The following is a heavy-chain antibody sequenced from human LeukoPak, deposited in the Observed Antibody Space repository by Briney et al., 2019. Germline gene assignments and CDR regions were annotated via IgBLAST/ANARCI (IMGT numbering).Heavy chain of an antibody. CDR3: AKAVRRYCSGGSCYYYFDY. CDR1: GFTFSSYA. J-gene: IGHJ4*02. V-gene: IGHV3-23*01. CDR2: ISGSGGST. Sequence: PGGSLRLSCAASGFTFSSYAMSWVRQAPGKGLEWVSAISGSGGSTYYADSVKGRFTISRDNSKNTLYLQMNSLRAEDMAVYYCAKAVRRYCSGGSCYYYFDYWGQGTLVTVSS. D-gene: IGHD2-15*01.